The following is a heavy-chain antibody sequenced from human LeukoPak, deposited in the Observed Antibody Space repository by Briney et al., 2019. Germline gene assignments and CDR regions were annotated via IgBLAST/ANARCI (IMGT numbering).Heavy chain of an antibody. Sequence: GGSLRLSCAASGSTFSSYAMSWVRQAPGKGLEWVSAISGSGGSTYYADSVKGRFTISRDNSKNTLYLQMNSLRAEDTAVYYCAKPPRYNWNYEGNWFDPWGQGTLVTVSS. CDR3: AKPPRYNWNYEGNWFDP. V-gene: IGHV3-23*01. J-gene: IGHJ5*02. D-gene: IGHD1-7*01. CDR2: ISGSGGST. CDR1: GSTFSSYA.